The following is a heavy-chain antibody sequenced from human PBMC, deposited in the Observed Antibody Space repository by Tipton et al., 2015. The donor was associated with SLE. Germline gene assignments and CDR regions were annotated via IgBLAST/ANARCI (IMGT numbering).Heavy chain of an antibody. CDR3: ATGGAGDYHFEY. Sequence: LRLSCAVSGDSISHHYWSWIRQPPGKGLEWIGFAHYSGSSSSNPSLKSRVSISVDASKNQISLRLNSVTAADTAVYYCATGGAGDYHFEYWGRGTLVAVSS. D-gene: IGHD4-17*01. V-gene: IGHV4-59*11. CDR2: AHYSGSS. CDR1: GDSISHHY. J-gene: IGHJ4*02.